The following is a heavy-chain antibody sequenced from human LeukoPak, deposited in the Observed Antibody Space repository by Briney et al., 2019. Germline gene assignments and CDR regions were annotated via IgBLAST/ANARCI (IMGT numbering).Heavy chain of an antibody. Sequence: PGGSLRLSCAASGFTFSSCGMHWVRQAPGKGLEWVAVISYDGSNKYYADSVKGRFTISRDNAKNSLYLQMNSLRDEDTAVYYCASVYGDPEDYWGQGTLVTVSS. CDR1: GFTFSSCG. CDR2: ISYDGSNK. J-gene: IGHJ4*02. V-gene: IGHV3-30*03. D-gene: IGHD4-17*01. CDR3: ASVYGDPEDY.